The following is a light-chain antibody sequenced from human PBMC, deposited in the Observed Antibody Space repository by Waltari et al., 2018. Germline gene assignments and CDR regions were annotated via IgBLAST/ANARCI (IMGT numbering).Light chain of an antibody. V-gene: IGKV3-15*01. CDR2: GAS. CDR3: QQYNNWPRGT. J-gene: IGKJ5*01. Sequence: EIVMTQSPATLSVSPGERATLSCRASQSVSSNLAWHQQKPGQAPRLLIYGASTRATGIPARCSGSGSGTEFTLTISSLQSEDFAVYYCQQYNNWPRGTFGQGTRLEIK. CDR1: QSVSSN.